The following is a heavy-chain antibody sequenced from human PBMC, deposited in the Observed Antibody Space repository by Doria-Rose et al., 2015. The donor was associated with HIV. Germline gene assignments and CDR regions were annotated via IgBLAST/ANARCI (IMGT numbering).Heavy chain of an antibody. D-gene: IGHD6-13*01. CDR2: IFSADER. CDR1: GVSLSSPGMG. J-gene: IGHJ4*02. CDR3: ARIKSSRWYHKYYFDF. Sequence: QITLKESGPVLVKPTETLTLTCTVSGVSLSSPGMGVSWIRQPPGKALEWLANIFSADERSYKTSLKSRLTISRGPSKSQVVLTMTDMDPVDTATYYCARIKSSRWYHKYYFDFWGQGTLVIVSA. V-gene: IGHV2-26*01.